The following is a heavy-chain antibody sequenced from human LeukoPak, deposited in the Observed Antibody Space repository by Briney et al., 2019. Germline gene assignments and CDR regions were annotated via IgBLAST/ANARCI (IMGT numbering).Heavy chain of an antibody. J-gene: IGHJ3*02. D-gene: IGHD2-2*03. V-gene: IGHV1-69*02. CDR3: AVLDIVVVPAARDAFDI. CDR1: GGTFSSYT. CDR2: IIPILGIA. Sequence: SVKVSCXASGGTFSSYTISWVRQAPGQGLEWMGRIIPILGIANYAQKFQGRVMITADKSTSTAYMELSSLRSEDTAVYYCAVLDIVVVPAARDAFDIWGQGTMVTVSS.